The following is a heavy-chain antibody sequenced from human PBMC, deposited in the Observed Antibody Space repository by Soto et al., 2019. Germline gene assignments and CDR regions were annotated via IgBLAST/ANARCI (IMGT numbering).Heavy chain of an antibody. D-gene: IGHD6-19*01. CDR3: VRDGWYSIPAPY. J-gene: IGHJ4*02. V-gene: IGHV3-33*01. CDR2: IWYDGSNK. CDR1: GFTFSSYG. Sequence: QVQLVESGGGVVQPGRSLRLSCAASGFTFSSYGMHWVRQAPGKGLEWVAVIWYDGSNKYYADSVKGRFTISRDDSKNMVYLQMNSLRAEDTAVYYCVRDGWYSIPAPYWCQGTLVTVSS.